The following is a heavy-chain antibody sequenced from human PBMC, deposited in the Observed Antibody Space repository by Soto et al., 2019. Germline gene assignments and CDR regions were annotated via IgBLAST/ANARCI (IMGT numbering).Heavy chain of an antibody. V-gene: IGHV3-64D*06. CDR3: VKDHCSSTSVHRRSSSWMGYVDY. J-gene: IGHJ4*02. Sequence: GSLRPSCSASGFPFSSYAMRWVLQAPGEGLEYASAISSNGGSTYYADSVKGRFTISRDNSNDTLYLQMTSQRAEDTVVYYCVKDHCSSTSVHRRSSSWMGYVDYWGQGTQVTVSS. D-gene: IGHD2-2*01. CDR1: GFPFSSYA. CDR2: ISSNGGST.